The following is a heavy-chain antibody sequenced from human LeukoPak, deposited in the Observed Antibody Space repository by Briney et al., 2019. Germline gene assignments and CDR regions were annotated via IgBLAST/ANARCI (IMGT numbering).Heavy chain of an antibody. J-gene: IGHJ4*02. CDR1: GFTVSSNY. D-gene: IGHD6-13*01. CDR3: AKGGYNSRIDY. CDR2: ISGSGGST. V-gene: IGHV3-23*01. Sequence: PGGSLRLSCAASGFTVSSNYMSWVRQAPGKGLEWVSAISGSGGSTYYADSVKGRFTISRDNSKNTLYLQMNSLRAEDTAVYYCAKGGYNSRIDYWGQGTLVTVSS.